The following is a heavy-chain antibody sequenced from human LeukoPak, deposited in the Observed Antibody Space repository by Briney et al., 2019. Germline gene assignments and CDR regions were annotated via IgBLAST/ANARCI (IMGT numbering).Heavy chain of an antibody. CDR2: INWNGGST. CDR1: GFTFDDYG. D-gene: IGHD3-22*01. V-gene: IGHV3-20*04. Sequence: PGGSLRLSCAASGFTFDDYGMSWVRQAPGKGLEWVSGINWNGGSTGHADSVKGRFTISRDNAKNSLYLQMNSLRAEDTALYYCARGHGYYDSSGESDWGQGTLVTVSS. CDR3: ARGHGYYDSSGESD. J-gene: IGHJ4*02.